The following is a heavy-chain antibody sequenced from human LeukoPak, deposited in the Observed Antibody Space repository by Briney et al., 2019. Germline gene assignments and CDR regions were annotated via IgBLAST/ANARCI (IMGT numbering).Heavy chain of an antibody. J-gene: IGHJ4*02. D-gene: IGHD1-14*01. Sequence: GGSLRLSCVASGFTFSSYGMSWVRQAPGKGLEWVSAISGSSGSINYADSVKGRFTISRDNSKNTLYLQMNSLRAEDTAVYFCAKVPPRGQTPVDYWGQGTLVTVSS. CDR3: AKVPPRGQTPVDY. V-gene: IGHV3-23*01. CDR2: ISGSSGSI. CDR1: GFTFSSYG.